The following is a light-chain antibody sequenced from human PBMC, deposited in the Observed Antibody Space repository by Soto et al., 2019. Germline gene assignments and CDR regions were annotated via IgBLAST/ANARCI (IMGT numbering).Light chain of an antibody. CDR1: QSIITY. CDR3: QQSYTTPPT. V-gene: IGKV1-39*01. J-gene: IGKJ4*01. CDR2: TAL. Sequence: DIQMTQSPSSLSASVGDRLTITCRASQSIITYLNWYQQKQGTAHKXLIYTALSLQIGVPSRFSGSGYGTDLTITISSLQPEDCATYYCQQSYTTPPTFGGGTKVDIK.